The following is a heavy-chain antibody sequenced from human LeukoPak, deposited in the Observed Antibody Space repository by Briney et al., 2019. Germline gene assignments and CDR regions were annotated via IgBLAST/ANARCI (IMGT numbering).Heavy chain of an antibody. CDR3: AIVNHATYYDILTDPWGFFDY. D-gene: IGHD3-9*01. CDR2: ISAYNGDP. CDR1: GYTFNSFG. V-gene: IGHV1-18*01. Sequence: ASVKVSCKASGYTFNSFGVNWVRQAPGQGLEWIGWISAYNGDPKYAQKFRGRVTMTEDTSTDTAYMELSSLRSEDTAVYYCAIVNHATYYDILTDPWGFFDYWGQGTLVTVSS. J-gene: IGHJ4*02.